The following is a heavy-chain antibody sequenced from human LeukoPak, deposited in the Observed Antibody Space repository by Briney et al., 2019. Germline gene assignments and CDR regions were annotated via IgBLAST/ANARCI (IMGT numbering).Heavy chain of an antibody. D-gene: IGHD3-3*01. Sequence: SETLSLTCTVSGGSISSSSYYWGWIRQPPGKGLEWIGYIYYSGSTNYNPTLKSRVTISVDTSKNQFSLKLSSVTAADTAAYYCARGEPAQDFWSGYYYWFDPWGQGTLVTVSS. V-gene: IGHV4-61*05. CDR1: GGSISSSSYY. J-gene: IGHJ5*02. CDR2: IYYSGST. CDR3: ARGEPAQDFWSGYYYWFDP.